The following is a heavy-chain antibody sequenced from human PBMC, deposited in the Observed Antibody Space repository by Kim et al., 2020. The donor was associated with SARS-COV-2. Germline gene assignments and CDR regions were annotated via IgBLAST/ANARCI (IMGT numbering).Heavy chain of an antibody. CDR2: GST. D-gene: IGHD3-10*01. CDR3: AKGGGSGGD. V-gene: IGHV3-23*01. Sequence: GSTYYADSVEGRFTISRDNSKNPLYLQMNSLRVEDTAVYYCAKGGGSGGDWGQGTLVTVSS. J-gene: IGHJ4*02.